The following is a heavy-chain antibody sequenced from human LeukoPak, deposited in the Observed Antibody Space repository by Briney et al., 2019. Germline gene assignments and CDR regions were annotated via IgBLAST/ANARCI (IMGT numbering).Heavy chain of an antibody. D-gene: IGHD2-2*01. J-gene: IGHJ4*02. V-gene: IGHV1-2*02. CDR3: ARANFLYCSSSTCLFDY. CDR2: IIPNDGDT. Sequence: GASVKVSCKASGYTFTDYYMHWVRQAPGQGFEWMGWIIPNDGDTNYAQKFQGRVTMTRDTSISTAHMEVSRLRSDDTAVYYCARANFLYCSSSTCLFDYWGQRTLATVPS. CDR1: GYTFTDYY.